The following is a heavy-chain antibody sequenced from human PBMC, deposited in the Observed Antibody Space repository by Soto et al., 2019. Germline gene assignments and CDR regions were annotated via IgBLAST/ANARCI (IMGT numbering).Heavy chain of an antibody. D-gene: IGHD3-16*02. Sequence: SETLSPTCTVSGGSVSSGSYYWSWIRQPPGKGLEWIGYIYYNGSTNYNPSLKTRLTISVATSKNQFYLKLRSVPAGDPSVYFCAGGPGDYCDYVWGHYRNFDIWGQGTMVTVSS. J-gene: IGHJ3*02. V-gene: IGHV4-61*01. CDR1: GGSVSSGSYY. CDR2: IYYNGST. CDR3: AGGPGDYCDYVWGHYRNFDI.